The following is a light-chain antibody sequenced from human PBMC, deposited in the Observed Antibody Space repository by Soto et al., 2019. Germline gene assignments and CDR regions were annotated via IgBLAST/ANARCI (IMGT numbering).Light chain of an antibody. CDR2: GAS. Sequence: EIVMTQSPATLSVSPGERATLSCGASQSVSSNLAWYQQKPGQAPRLLIYGASTRATGVPARFSGSGSGTEFTLTISSLQPDDFATYYCQQYNSYSWTCGQGNKVDIK. CDR1: QSVSSN. CDR3: QQYNSYSWT. V-gene: IGKV3-15*01. J-gene: IGKJ1*01.